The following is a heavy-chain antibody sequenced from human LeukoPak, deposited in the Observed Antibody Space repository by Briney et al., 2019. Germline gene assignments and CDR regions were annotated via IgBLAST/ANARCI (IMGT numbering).Heavy chain of an antibody. Sequence: GGSLRLSCTASGFTFGDYAMSWVRQAPGKGLEWVCFIRSRAYGGTTEYAASVKGRFTISRDDSKSIAYLQMNSLKTEDTAVYYCSREEGGSCNFWGQGTLATVSS. CDR2: IRSRAYGGTT. V-gene: IGHV3-49*04. D-gene: IGHD2-15*01. J-gene: IGHJ4*02. CDR3: SREEGGSCNF. CDR1: GFTFGDYA.